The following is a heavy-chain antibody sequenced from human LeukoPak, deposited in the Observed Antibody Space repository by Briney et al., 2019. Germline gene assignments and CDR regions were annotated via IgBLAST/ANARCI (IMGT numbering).Heavy chain of an antibody. V-gene: IGHV4-30-4*08. D-gene: IGHD7-27*01. Sequence: PSETLSLTCTVSGASISSGDFYWSWIRQPPGKGLEWIGYIYNSGSTYYSPSLKSRVTISADTSKNQFSLKLSSVTAADTAVYYCARLGPTNAFDIWGQGTMVTVSS. J-gene: IGHJ3*02. CDR2: IYNSGST. CDR1: GASISSGDFY. CDR3: ARLGPTNAFDI.